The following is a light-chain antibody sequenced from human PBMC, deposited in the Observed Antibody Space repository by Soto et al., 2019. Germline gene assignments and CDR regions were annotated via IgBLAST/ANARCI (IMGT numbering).Light chain of an antibody. J-gene: IGKJ4*01. CDR1: QSVSSSY. CDR2: GAS. CDR3: QQSYSGPLT. V-gene: IGKV3-20*01. Sequence: EIVLTQSPGTLSLSPGERATLSCRASQSVSSSYLAWYQQKPGQAPRLLIYGASSRATGIPDRFSGSGSGTDFTLTIRRLEPEDFAVYYCQQSYSGPLTFGGGTKVEIK.